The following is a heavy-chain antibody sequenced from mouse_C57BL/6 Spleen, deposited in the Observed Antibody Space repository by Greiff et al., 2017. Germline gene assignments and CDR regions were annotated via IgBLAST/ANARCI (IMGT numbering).Heavy chain of an antibody. CDR1: GFTFSDYY. CDR3: AREVGYGSSFDY. J-gene: IGHJ2*01. V-gene: IGHV5-16*01. Sequence: EVKLVESEGGLVQPGSSMKLSCTASGFTFSDYYMAWVRQVPEKGLEWVANINYDGSSTYYLDSLKSRFIISRDNAKNILYLQMSSLKSEDTATYYCAREVGYGSSFDYWGQGTTLTVSS. D-gene: IGHD1-1*01. CDR2: INYDGSST.